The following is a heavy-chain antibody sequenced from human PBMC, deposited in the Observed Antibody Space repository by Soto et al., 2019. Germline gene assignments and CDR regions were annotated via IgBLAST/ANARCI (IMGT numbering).Heavy chain of an antibody. CDR1: GFTFSSYS. Sequence: GGSLRLSCAASGFTFSSYSMNWVRQAPGKGLEWVSSISSSSSYIYYADSVKGRFTISRDNAKNSLYLQMNSLRAEDTAVYYCARDQGIAAAGTLDYYYYYGMDVWGQGTTVTVSS. CDR3: ARDQGIAAAGTLDYYYYYGMDV. CDR2: ISSSSSYI. V-gene: IGHV3-21*01. D-gene: IGHD6-13*01. J-gene: IGHJ6*02.